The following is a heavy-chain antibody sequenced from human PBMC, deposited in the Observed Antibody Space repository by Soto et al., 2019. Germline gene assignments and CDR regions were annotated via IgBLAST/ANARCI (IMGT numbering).Heavy chain of an antibody. J-gene: IGHJ4*02. CDR2: IVLASGST. CDR1: GFTFTSSA. Sequence: ASVKVSCKASGFTFTSSAVQWVRQAPGHGLEWMGWIVLASGSTNYAQKFQGRVTMTRDTSTTTVYMELSSLTSEDTAIYYCARHLAAGDVWGQGTLVTVSS. V-gene: IGHV1-58*01. D-gene: IGHD2-8*02. CDR3: ARHLAAGDV.